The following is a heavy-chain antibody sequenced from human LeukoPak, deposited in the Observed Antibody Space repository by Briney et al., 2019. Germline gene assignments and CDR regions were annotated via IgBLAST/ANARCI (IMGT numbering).Heavy chain of an antibody. CDR3: ARGNWNSLDY. CDR2: IYYSGST. V-gene: IGHV4-31*03. J-gene: IGHJ4*02. CDR1: GGSISSGGYY. Sequence: SQTLSLTCTVSGGSISSGGYYWSWIRQHPGTGLEWIGYIYYSGSTYYNPSLKSRVTISVDTSKNQFSLKLSSVTAADTAVYYCARGNWNSLDYWGQGTLVTASS. D-gene: IGHD1-7*01.